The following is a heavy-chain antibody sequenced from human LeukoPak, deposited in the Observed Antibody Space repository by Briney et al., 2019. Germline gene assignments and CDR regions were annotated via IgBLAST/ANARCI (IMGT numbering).Heavy chain of an antibody. J-gene: IGHJ4*02. D-gene: IGHD2-2*01. CDR2: INSDGSTT. V-gene: IGHV3-74*01. CDR3: SRDRHCIGSTCYGL. CDR1: GFTFTSYW. Sequence: GGSLRLSCAASGFTFTSYWMHWVRQVPGKGLLYISSINSDGSTTRYADSVKGRFTISRDNAKNTLYLQMNSLRAEDTAVYYCSRDRHCIGSTCYGLWGQGTRVTVSS.